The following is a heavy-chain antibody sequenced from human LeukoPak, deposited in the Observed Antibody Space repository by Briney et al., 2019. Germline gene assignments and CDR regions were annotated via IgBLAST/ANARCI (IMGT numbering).Heavy chain of an antibody. CDR2: ISSSSSYI. Sequence: GGSLRLSCAASGFTFSSYSMNWVRQAPGKGLEWVSSISSSSSYIYYADTVKGRFTISRDNAKNSLYLQMNSLRAEDTAVYYCARASGYTSGWYDDAFDIWGQGTMVTVSS. V-gene: IGHV3-21*01. CDR3: ARASGYTSGWYDDAFDI. J-gene: IGHJ3*02. CDR1: GFTFSSYS. D-gene: IGHD6-19*01.